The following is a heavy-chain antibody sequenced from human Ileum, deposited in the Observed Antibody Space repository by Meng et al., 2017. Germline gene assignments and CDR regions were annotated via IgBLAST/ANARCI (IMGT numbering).Heavy chain of an antibody. CDR2: IYPGDSDT. J-gene: IGHJ4*02. D-gene: IGHD6-19*01. V-gene: IGHV5-51*01. CDR3: ERHRWRGGYNNDWYDFDY. CDR1: GYSFTSYW. Sequence: GESLKISCKGSGYSFTSYWIGWVRQMPGKGLEYMGIIYPGDSDTRYSPSFQGQVTISADKSITTAYLQWSSLKASDTAMYYCERHRWRGGYNNDWYDFDYWGQGTLVTVSS.